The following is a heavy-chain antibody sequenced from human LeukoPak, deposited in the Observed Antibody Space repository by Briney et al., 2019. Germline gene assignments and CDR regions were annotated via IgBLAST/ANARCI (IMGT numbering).Heavy chain of an antibody. D-gene: IGHD4-17*01. CDR1: TDSFSSHY. J-gene: IGHJ3*02. Sequence: SETLSLTCAVSTDSFSSHYWTWIRQPPRKGLEWIGYISYIGSTNYNPSLKSRVTISIDTSKNQFSLRLGSVTAADTAVYYCARDVVTVTKGFDIWGEGTMVSVSS. CDR2: ISYIGST. V-gene: IGHV4-59*11. CDR3: ARDVVTVTKGFDI.